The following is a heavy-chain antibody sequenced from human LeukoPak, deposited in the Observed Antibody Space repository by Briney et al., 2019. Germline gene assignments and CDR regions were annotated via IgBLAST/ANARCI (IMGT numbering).Heavy chain of an antibody. CDR3: ARGYTSTYYGSGSYLVSADDAFDI. V-gene: IGHV1-69*05. CDR2: LIPIFGTA. Sequence: SVKVSCKASGGTFSSYAISWVRQAPGQGLEWMGGLIPIFGTANYAQKFQGGVTLTTDESTSTAYMELSSLRSEDTAVYYCARGYTSTYYGSGSYLVSADDAFDIWGQGTMVTVSS. D-gene: IGHD3-10*01. CDR1: GGTFSSYA. J-gene: IGHJ3*02.